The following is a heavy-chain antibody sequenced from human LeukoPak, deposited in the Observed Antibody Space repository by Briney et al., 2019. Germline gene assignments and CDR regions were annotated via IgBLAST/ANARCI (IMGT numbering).Heavy chain of an antibody. J-gene: IGHJ6*02. Sequence: GRSLRLSCAASGFTFSSYGMHWVRQAPGKGLEWVAVIWYGGSNKYYADSVKGRFTISRDNSKNTLYLQMNSLRAEDTAVYYCARVGQSTVYYDSGGYYSPQNYGMDVWGQGTTVTVSS. D-gene: IGHD3-22*01. CDR2: IWYGGSNK. CDR3: ARVGQSTVYYDSGGYYSPQNYGMDV. CDR1: GFTFSSYG. V-gene: IGHV3-33*01.